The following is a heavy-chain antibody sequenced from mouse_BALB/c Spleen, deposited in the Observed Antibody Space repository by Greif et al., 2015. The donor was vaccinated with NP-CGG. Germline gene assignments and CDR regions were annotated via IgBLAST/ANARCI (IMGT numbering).Heavy chain of an antibody. CDR3: ARHYAHYAMDY. Sequence: VKLQESGPGLVAPSQSLSITCTVSGFSLTGYGVNRVRQPPGKGLEWLGMIWGDGSTDYNSALKSRLSISKDNSKSXVFLKMNSLQTDDTARYYCARHYAHYAMDYWGQGTSVTVSS. V-gene: IGHV2-6-7*02. CDR2: IWGDGST. J-gene: IGHJ4*01. CDR1: GFSLTGYG. D-gene: IGHD1-1*02.